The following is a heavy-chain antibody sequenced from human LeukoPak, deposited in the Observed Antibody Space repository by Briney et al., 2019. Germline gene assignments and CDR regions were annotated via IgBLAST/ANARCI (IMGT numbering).Heavy chain of an antibody. CDR2: ISPTGSTT. D-gene: IGHD3-3*01. J-gene: IGHJ6*02. V-gene: IGHV3-74*01. CDR3: ARGAPNYDFWSGYPYYYGMDV. CDR1: GFSFSGHW. Sequence: GGSLRLSCTASGFSFSGHWMHWARQLPGKGLVWVSRISPTGSTTSYADSVKGRFTISRDNAKNSLYLQMNSLRAEDTAVYYCARGAPNYDFWSGYPYYYGMDVWGQGTTVTVSS.